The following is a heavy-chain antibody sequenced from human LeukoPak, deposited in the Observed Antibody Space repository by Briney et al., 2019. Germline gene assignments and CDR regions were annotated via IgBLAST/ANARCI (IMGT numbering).Heavy chain of an antibody. Sequence: SETLSLTCTVSGGSISSGDYYWSWIRQPPGKGLEWIGYIYYSGSTYYNPSLKSRVTISVGTSKNQFSLKLSSVTAADTAVYYCARENYGDGIDYWGQGTLVTVSS. CDR3: ARENYGDGIDY. D-gene: IGHD4-17*01. V-gene: IGHV4-30-4*01. CDR1: GGSISSGDYY. CDR2: IYYSGST. J-gene: IGHJ4*02.